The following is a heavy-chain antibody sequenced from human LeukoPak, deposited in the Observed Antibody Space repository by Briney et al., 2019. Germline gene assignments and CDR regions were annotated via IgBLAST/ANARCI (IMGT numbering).Heavy chain of an antibody. CDR3: AKNRGANYYNYYMDV. Sequence: GGSLRLSCAASGFTFSTYAMSWVRQAPGKGLEWLSTIGGGGRDTFYADSVKGRFTVSRDNSKNTLYLQMGSLRAEDTAVYFCAKNRGANYYNYYMDVWGKGTTVTVS. J-gene: IGHJ6*03. CDR2: IGGGGRDT. D-gene: IGHD4/OR15-4a*01. CDR1: GFTFSTYA. V-gene: IGHV3-23*01.